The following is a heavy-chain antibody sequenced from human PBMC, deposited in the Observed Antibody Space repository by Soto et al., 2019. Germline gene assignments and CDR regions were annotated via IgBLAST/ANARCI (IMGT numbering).Heavy chain of an antibody. CDR2: IKQDGSEK. CDR1: GFTFSSYW. D-gene: IGHD3-3*01. CDR3: ARDFGVDSYYYYYGMDV. J-gene: IGHJ6*02. Sequence: LSLTCAASGFTFSSYWMSWVRQAPGKGLEWVANIKQDGSEKYYVDSVKGRFTISRDNAKNSLYLQMNSLRAEDTAVYYCARDFGVDSYYYYYGMDVWGQGTTVTVSS. V-gene: IGHV3-7*05.